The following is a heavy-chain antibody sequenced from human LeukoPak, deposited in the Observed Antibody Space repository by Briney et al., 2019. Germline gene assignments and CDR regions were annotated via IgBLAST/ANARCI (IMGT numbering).Heavy chain of an antibody. J-gene: IGHJ4*02. D-gene: IGHD1-1*01. V-gene: IGHV1-69*05. CDR3: ARSELDRNDFDY. Sequence: SVKVSCKASGGTFSSYAISWVRQAPGQGLEWMGGIIPIFGTANYAQKFQGRVTITTDESTSTTYMELSSLRSEDTAVYYCARSELDRNDFDYWGQGTLVTVSS. CDR1: GGTFSSYA. CDR2: IIPIFGTA.